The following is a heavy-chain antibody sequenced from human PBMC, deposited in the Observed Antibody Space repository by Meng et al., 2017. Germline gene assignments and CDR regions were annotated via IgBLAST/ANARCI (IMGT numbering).Heavy chain of an antibody. CDR2: ISYDGSNE. Sequence: GGSLRLSCAASEFTFSNYAMHWVRQAPGKGLEWVAVISYDGSNEDYADSVKGRFTISRDNAKNSLYLQMNSLRAEDTAVYYCAKSPIVVVAATYYFDYWGQGTLVTVSS. V-gene: IGHV3-30*07. J-gene: IGHJ4*02. CDR1: EFTFSNYA. CDR3: AKSPIVVVAATYYFDY. D-gene: IGHD2-15*01.